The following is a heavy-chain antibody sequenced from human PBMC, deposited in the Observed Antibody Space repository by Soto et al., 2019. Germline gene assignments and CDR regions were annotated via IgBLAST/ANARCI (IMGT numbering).Heavy chain of an antibody. Sequence: ASVKVSCKASGYSFRSYYMIWVRQAPGQGLESMGIINPNGGATTYAQKFQGRVTVTRDTPTSTVYMELSSLRSEDTAVYYCARLSDAPEHWGQGTLVTVSS. CDR1: GYSFRSYY. CDR2: INPNGGAT. CDR3: ARLSDAPEH. D-gene: IGHD2-8*01. V-gene: IGHV1-46*01. J-gene: IGHJ4*02.